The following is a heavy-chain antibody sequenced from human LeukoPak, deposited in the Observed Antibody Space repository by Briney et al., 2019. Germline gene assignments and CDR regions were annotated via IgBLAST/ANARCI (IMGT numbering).Heavy chain of an antibody. J-gene: IGHJ4*02. Sequence: TGGSLRLSCAASGFTFSSYAMSWVRQAPGKGLEWVSAISGSGGSTYYADSVKGRFIISRDNSKNTLYLQMNSLRAEDTAVYYCAKGAYYYDSSGYYTFDYWGQGTLVTVSS. D-gene: IGHD3-22*01. CDR3: AKGAYYYDSSGYYTFDY. V-gene: IGHV3-23*01. CDR1: GFTFSSYA. CDR2: ISGSGGST.